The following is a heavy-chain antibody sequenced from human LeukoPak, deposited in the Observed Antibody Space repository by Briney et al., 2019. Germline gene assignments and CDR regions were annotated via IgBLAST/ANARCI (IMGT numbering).Heavy chain of an antibody. CDR3: ARGSTYDFWSGDALDV. Sequence: GGSLRLSCAASGFTVSTKYMNWVRQRPGKGLEWVSSISGSAEKTYYADSVKGRFTISRDSSQKILNLQMNNLRVEDTAIYYCARGSTYDFWSGDALDVWGQGTMVTVAS. V-gene: IGHV3-23*01. CDR1: GFTVSTKY. J-gene: IGHJ3*01. D-gene: IGHD3-3*01. CDR2: ISGSAEKT.